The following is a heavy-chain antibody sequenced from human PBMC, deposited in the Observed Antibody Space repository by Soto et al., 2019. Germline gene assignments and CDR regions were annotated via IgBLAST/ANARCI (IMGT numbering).Heavy chain of an antibody. J-gene: IGHJ5*02. CDR2: IYSGGST. V-gene: IGHV3-66*01. CDR3: ARARSSIAATGWFDP. D-gene: IGHD6-6*01. CDR1: GFTVSSNY. Sequence: PGGSLRLSCAASGFTVSSNYMSWVRQAPGKGLEWVSVIYSGGSTYYADSVKGRFTISRDNSKNTLYLQMNSLRAEDTAVYYCARARSSIAATGWFDPWGQGTLVTVSS.